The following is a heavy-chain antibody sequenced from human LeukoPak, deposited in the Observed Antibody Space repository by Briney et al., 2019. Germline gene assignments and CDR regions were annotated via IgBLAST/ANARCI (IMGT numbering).Heavy chain of an antibody. J-gene: IGHJ3*02. V-gene: IGHV1-18*01. Sequence: ASVKVSCKASGYTFTSYGISWVRQAPGRGLEWMGWISAYNGNTNYAQKLQGRVTMTTDTSTSTAYMELRSLRSDDTAVYYCARAVTTFDAFDIWGQGTMVTVSS. CDR1: GYTFTSYG. CDR3: ARAVTTFDAFDI. D-gene: IGHD4-17*01. CDR2: ISAYNGNT.